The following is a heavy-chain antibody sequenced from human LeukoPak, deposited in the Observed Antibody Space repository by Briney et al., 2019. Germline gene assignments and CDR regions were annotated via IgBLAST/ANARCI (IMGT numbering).Heavy chain of an antibody. J-gene: IGHJ4*02. CDR2: IKKKSDGATT. CDR3: TWSGLKIES. V-gene: IGHV3-15*01. Sequence: GGSLRLSCAASAFTFSHYGMHWVRQAPGKGLEWLGQIKKKSDGATTAYAAPVKGRFTISRDDSKNTLFLQMNSLKTEDTALYYCTWSGLKIESWGQGTLVTVSS. D-gene: IGHD3-3*01. CDR1: AFTFSHYG.